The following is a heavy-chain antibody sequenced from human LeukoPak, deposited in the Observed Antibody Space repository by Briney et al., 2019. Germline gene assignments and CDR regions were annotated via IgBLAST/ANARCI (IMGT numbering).Heavy chain of an antibody. CDR2: INHSGST. CDR1: GGSFSGYY. D-gene: IGHD4-11*01. V-gene: IGHV4-34*01. J-gene: IGHJ4*02. CDR3: ARGEVRLDY. Sequence: SETLSLTCAVYGGSFSGYYWSWIRQPPGKGLERIGEINHSGSTNYNPSLKSRVTISLDTSKNQFSLKLSSVTAADTAVYYCARGEVRLDYWGQGTLVTVSS.